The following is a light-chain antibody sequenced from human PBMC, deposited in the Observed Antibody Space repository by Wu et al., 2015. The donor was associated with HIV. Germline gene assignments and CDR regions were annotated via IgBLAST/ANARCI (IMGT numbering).Light chain of an antibody. J-gene: IGKJ1*01. CDR2: DAS. CDR3: QQTYNTPWT. CDR1: QIISSY. V-gene: IGKV1-39*01. Sequence: DIQMTQSPSSLSASVGDTVTITCRASQIISSYLNWYQQKPGKAPKLLVYDASTLQSGVPSRFSGRKSGTDFTLTISSLQPEDFGTYHCQQTYNTPWTFGQGTKVEIK.